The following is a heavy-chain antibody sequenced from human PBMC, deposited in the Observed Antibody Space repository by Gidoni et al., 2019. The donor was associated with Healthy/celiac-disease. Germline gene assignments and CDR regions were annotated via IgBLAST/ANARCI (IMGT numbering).Heavy chain of an antibody. CDR1: GFSLSTSGVG. V-gene: IGHV2-5*02. D-gene: IGHD3-10*01. CDR3: AHSRGSGSLYYYYGMDV. J-gene: IGHJ6*02. Sequence: QITLKESGPTLVKPTQTLTLTCTFSGFSLSTSGVGVGWIRQPPGKALEWLALIYWDDDKRYSPSLKSRLTITKDTSKNQVVLTMTNMDPVDTATYYCAHSRGSGSLYYYYGMDVWGQGTTVTVSS. CDR2: IYWDDDK.